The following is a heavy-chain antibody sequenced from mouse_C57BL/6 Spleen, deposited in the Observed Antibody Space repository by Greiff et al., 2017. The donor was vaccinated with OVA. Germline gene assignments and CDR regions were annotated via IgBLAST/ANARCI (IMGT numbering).Heavy chain of an antibody. J-gene: IGHJ2*01. CDR2: ISSGSSTN. D-gene: IGHD1-1*01. CDR1: GFTFSDHG. Sequence: EVQLVESGGGLVKPGGSLKLSCAASGFTFSDHGMHWVRQGPEKGLEWVAYISSGSSTNNYADTVKGRFTISRDKAKNTLFLQMTSLRSEDTAMYYCARDYYGFDYWGQGTTLTVSS. CDR3: ARDYYGFDY. V-gene: IGHV5-17*01.